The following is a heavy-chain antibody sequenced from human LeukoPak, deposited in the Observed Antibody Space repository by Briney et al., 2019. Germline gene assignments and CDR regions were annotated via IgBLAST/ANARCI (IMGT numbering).Heavy chain of an antibody. CDR2: IYHSGST. CDR3: ARSTSVRNRWVDP. D-gene: IGHD1-14*01. J-gene: IGHJ5*02. Sequence: SETLSLTCAVSGYSISSGYYWGWIRQRPGKGLEWIGSIYHSGSTYYNPSLKSRVTISVDTSKNQFPLKLSSVTAADTAVYYRARSTSVRNRWVDPWGQGTLVTVSS. V-gene: IGHV4-38-2*01. CDR1: GYSISSGYY.